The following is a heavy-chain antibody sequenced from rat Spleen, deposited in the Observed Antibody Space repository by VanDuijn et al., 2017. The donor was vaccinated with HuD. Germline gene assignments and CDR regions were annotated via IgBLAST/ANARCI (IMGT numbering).Heavy chain of an antibody. V-gene: IGHV5S10*01. D-gene: IGHD1-12*03. CDR3: ATDGSRISRFAY. Sequence: EVQLVGSGGGLVQPGNSLKLSCAASGFTFSDYAMAWVRQSPKKGLEWVATIIYDGSSTYYRDSVTGRFTISRDNARSTLYLQMNSLRSEDTATYYCATDGSRISRFAYWGQGTLVTVSS. CDR2: IIYDGSST. CDR1: GFTFSDYA. J-gene: IGHJ3*01.